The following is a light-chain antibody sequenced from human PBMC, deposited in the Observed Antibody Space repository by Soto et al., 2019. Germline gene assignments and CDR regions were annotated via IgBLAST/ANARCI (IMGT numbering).Light chain of an antibody. J-gene: IGLJ2*01. V-gene: IGLV2-14*01. Sequence: QSALTQPASVSGSPGQSITISCTGTTSDVGGYNYVSWYQQHPGKAPKLMIYEVTNRPSGVSSRFSGSRSGNTASLTISGLQAEDEVDYYCSSYTTSSPLVVFGGGTKLPVL. CDR2: EVT. CDR1: TSDVGGYNY. CDR3: SSYTTSSPLVV.